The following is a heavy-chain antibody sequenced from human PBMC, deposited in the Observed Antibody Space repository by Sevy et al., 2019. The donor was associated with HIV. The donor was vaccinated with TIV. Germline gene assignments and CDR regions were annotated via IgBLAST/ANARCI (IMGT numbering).Heavy chain of an antibody. J-gene: IGHJ1*01. CDR3: ATLPAAIQAEYFQH. CDR1: GYSFTSYW. Sequence: EESLKISCKGSGYSFTSYWIGWVRQMPGKGLEWMGTIYPGDSDTRYSPSFQGQVTISADKSISTAYLQWSSLKASDTAMYYCATLPAAIQAEYFQHWGQGTLVTVSS. CDR2: IYPGDSDT. D-gene: IGHD2-2*01. V-gene: IGHV5-51*01.